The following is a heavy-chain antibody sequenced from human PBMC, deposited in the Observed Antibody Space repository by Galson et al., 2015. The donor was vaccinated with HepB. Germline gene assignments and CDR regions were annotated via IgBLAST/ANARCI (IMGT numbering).Heavy chain of an antibody. CDR3: AFIDGYKSSWYFDL. CDR1: GYTLTSYY. D-gene: IGHD5-24*01. J-gene: IGHJ2*01. Sequence: SVKVSCKASGYTLTSYYIHWVRQAPGQGLEWMGIIDPSGGSTSHAQKFQGRVTLTRDTSTSTVYMELSSLKSEDTAVYYCAFIDGYKSSWYFDLWGRGTLVTVSS. V-gene: IGHV1-46*01. CDR2: IDPSGGST.